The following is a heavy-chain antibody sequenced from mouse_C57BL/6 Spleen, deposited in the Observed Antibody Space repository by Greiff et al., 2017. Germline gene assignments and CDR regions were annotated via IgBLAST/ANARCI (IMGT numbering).Heavy chain of an antibody. CDR1: GFNIKGDY. D-gene: IGHD2-1*01. Sequence: EVQLQQSGAELVRPGASVKLSCTASGFNIKGDYMHWVKQRPEQGLEWIGWIDPENGDTEYASKFQGKATITADTSSNTAYLQLSSLTSEDTAVYYCTTYYGNYVFDYWGQGTTLTVSS. CDR2: IDPENGDT. J-gene: IGHJ2*01. CDR3: TTYYGNYVFDY. V-gene: IGHV14-4*01.